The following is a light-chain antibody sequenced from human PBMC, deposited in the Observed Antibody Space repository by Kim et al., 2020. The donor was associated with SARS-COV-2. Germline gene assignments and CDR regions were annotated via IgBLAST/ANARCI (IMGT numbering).Light chain of an antibody. CDR1: NIGSKN. J-gene: IGLJ3*02. CDR2: RDS. V-gene: IGLV3-9*01. CDR3: QVWDSSTWV. Sequence: VALGQTARITCGGNNIGSKNVHWYQRKPGQAPVLVIYRDSNRPSGIPERFSGSNAGNTATLTISRAQAGDEADYYCQVWDSSTWVFGGGTQLTVL.